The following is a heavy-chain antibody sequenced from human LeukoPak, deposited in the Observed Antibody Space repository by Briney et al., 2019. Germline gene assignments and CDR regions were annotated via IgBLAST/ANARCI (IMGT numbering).Heavy chain of an antibody. J-gene: IGHJ5*02. V-gene: IGHV3-66*01. CDR3: ARVKVATTYWFDP. CDR2: IYTGGST. Sequence: GGSLRLSCAASGFTVNYNHMTWVRQAPGKGLEWVSVIYTGGSTYYADSVKGRFTISRDNSKNTVYLQMNSLRVEDTAVYYCARVKVATTYWFDPWGQGTLVTVTS. CDR1: GFTVNYNH. D-gene: IGHD4-23*01.